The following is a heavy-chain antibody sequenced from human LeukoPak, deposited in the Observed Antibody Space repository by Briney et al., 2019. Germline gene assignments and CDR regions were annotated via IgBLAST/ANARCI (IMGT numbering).Heavy chain of an antibody. J-gene: IGHJ4*02. CDR2: ISGSGGST. CDR3: AKHPHIVVVPAPFFY. V-gene: IGHV3-23*01. Sequence: GGSLRLSCAASGFTFSSYAMSWVRQAPGKGLEWVSAISGSGGSTYYADSVKGRFTISRDNSKNTLYLQMNSLRAEDTAVYYCAKHPHIVVVPAPFFYWGQGTLVTFSS. D-gene: IGHD2-2*01. CDR1: GFTFSSYA.